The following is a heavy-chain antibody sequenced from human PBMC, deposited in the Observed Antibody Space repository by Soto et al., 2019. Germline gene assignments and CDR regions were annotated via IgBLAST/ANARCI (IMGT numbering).Heavy chain of an antibody. D-gene: IGHD2-2*01. CDR3: ARGGVPAALSYYYGMDV. J-gene: IGHJ6*02. CDR1: GYTFTSYD. V-gene: IGHV1-8*01. CDR2: MNPNSGNT. Sequence: ASVKVSCKASGYTFTSYDINWVRQATGQGLEWMGWMNPNSGNTGYAQKFQGRVTMTRNTSISTAYMELSSLRSEDTAVYYCARGGVPAALSYYYGMDVWGQGTTVTVS.